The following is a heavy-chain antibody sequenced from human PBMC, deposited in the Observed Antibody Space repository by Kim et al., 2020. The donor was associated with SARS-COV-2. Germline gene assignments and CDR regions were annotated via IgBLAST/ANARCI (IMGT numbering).Heavy chain of an antibody. D-gene: IGHD3-10*01. V-gene: IGHV4-39*01. CDR3: ARHVMRVVRGNGGRRAFDI. Sequence: SRVTISVDTSKNQFSLKLSSVTAADTAVYYCARHVMRVVRGNGGRRAFDIWGQGTMVTVSS. J-gene: IGHJ3*02.